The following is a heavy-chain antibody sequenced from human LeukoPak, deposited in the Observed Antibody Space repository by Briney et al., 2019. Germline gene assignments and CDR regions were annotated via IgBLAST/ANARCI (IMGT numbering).Heavy chain of an antibody. D-gene: IGHD6-19*01. CDR2: ISAYNGNT. J-gene: IGHJ6*02. V-gene: IGHV1-18*01. CDR3: ARDGSSGWYSDGMDV. CDR1: GGTFSSYA. Sequence: ASVKVSCKASGGTFSSYAISWVRQAPGQGLEWMGWISAYNGNTNYAQKLQGRVTMTTDTSTSTAYMELRSLRSDDTAVYYCARDGSSGWYSDGMDVWGQGTTVTVSS.